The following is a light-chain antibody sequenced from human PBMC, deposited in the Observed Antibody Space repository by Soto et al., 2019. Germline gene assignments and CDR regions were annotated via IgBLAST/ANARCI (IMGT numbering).Light chain of an antibody. Sequence: DIQMTQFSRSVSASLGDRVTITCRASQDVGKWLAWYQQKPGKAPTLLIHGASSLQSGVPPRYSGSGYGTDFTLTISSLQPEDFATYYCQQGNSFPITFGQGTRLEIK. CDR1: QDVGKW. CDR2: GAS. CDR3: QQGNSFPIT. J-gene: IGKJ5*01. V-gene: IGKV1-12*01.